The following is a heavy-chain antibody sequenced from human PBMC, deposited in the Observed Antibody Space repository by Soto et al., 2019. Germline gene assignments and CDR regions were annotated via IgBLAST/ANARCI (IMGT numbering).Heavy chain of an antibody. Sequence: GASVKVSCKASGGTFSSYAISWVRQAPGQGLEWMGGIIPIFGTANYAQKFQGRVTITADKSTSTAYMELSSLRSEDTAVYYCARDPGTMVRGVIEYYGMDVWGQGTTVTVSS. CDR3: ARDPGTMVRGVIEYYGMDV. J-gene: IGHJ6*02. CDR2: IIPIFGTA. D-gene: IGHD3-10*01. V-gene: IGHV1-69*06. CDR1: GGTFSSYA.